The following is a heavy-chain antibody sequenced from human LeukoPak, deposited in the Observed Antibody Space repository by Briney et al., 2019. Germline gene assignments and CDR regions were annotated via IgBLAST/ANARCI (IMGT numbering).Heavy chain of an antibody. CDR3: AKLSGSYTGPFDY. V-gene: IGHV3-30*18. D-gene: IGHD1-26*01. Sequence: GRSLRLSCAASGFTFSSYGMHWVRQAPGKGPEWGAVISYDGSNKYYADSVKGRFTISRDNSKNTLYLQMNSLRAEDTAVYYCAKLSGSYTGPFDYWGQGTLVTVSS. CDR2: ISYDGSNK. J-gene: IGHJ4*02. CDR1: GFTFSSYG.